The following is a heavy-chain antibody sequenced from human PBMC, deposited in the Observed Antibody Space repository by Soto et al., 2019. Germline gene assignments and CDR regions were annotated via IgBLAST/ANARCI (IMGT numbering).Heavy chain of an antibody. V-gene: IGHV1-18*01. J-gene: IGHJ5*02. CDR1: GYTFTSDG. CDR3: ARDCFSIVVVVAATPPGDNWFDP. CDR2: ISAYNGNT. Sequence: ASGAVSCKACGYTFTSDGVRSVRQAPGQGQEWKGWISAYNGNTNYAQKLQGRVTMTTDTSTSTAYMELRSLRSDYTAVYYCARDCFSIVVVVAATPPGDNWFDPWGQGTLVTVSS. D-gene: IGHD2-15*01.